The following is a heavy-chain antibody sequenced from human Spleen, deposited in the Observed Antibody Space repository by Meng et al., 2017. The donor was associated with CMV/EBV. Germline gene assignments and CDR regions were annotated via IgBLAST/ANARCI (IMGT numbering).Heavy chain of an antibody. D-gene: IGHD5-12*01. J-gene: IGHJ6*01. CDR1: GFSFSSYS. CDR2: ISGSGTRT. CDR3: ATEKPMWIDSDYYGMDF. V-gene: IGHV3-23*01. Sequence: GGSLRLSCAASGFSFSSYSMNWVRQAPGKGLEWVSSISGSGTRTYYADSVKGRIIISRDNSKKTLYLQMNSLGAEDTAVYYCATEKPMWIDSDYYGMDFGGKGPRSPSPQ.